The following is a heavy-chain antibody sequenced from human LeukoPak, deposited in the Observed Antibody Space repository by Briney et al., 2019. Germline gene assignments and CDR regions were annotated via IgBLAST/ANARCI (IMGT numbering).Heavy chain of an antibody. CDR1: GFTFSSYA. Sequence: GGSLRLSCAASGFTFSSYAMSWVRQAPGKGLEWVSAISGSGGSTYYADSVKGRFTISRDNSKNTLYLQMNSLRAEDTAVYYCARDVPIFGVVDPQSLFDPWGQGTLVTVSS. CDR2: ISGSGGST. D-gene: IGHD3-3*02. J-gene: IGHJ5*02. V-gene: IGHV3-23*01. CDR3: ARDVPIFGVVDPQSLFDP.